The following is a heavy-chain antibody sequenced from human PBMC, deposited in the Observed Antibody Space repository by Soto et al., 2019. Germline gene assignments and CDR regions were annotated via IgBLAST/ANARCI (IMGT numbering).Heavy chain of an antibody. CDR3: VMENYESWDWSNDLDV. Sequence: SETLSLISTVSSASLSNYYWLWIRQPVGKGLEWIGRVSITGKTNTNPTLNSRATMSIDTSKDQCSLRLRSVIAADTAVYYCVMENYESWDWSNDLDVWRQVNT. J-gene: IGHJ6*01. CDR1: SASLSNYY. V-gene: IGHV4-4*07. CDR2: VSITGKT. D-gene: IGHD3-16*01.